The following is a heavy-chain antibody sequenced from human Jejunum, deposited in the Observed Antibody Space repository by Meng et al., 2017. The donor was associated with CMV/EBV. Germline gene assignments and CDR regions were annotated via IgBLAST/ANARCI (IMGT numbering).Heavy chain of an antibody. CDR3: VPYSGSSFRFDP. V-gene: IGHV1-2*02. CDR1: GYTLSDYF. CDR2: IKLSSGET. J-gene: IGHJ5*02. D-gene: IGHD5-12*01. Sequence: ASGYTLSDYFMQWMRQPPGQGLGWLGWIKLSSGETNYAQKFQGRDTMTRDTSVSTAYMELNSLRSDDTAVYYCVPYSGSSFRFDPWGQGTQVTVSS.